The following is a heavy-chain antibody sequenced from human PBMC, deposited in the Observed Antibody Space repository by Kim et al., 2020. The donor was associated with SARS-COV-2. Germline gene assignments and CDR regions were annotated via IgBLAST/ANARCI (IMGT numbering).Heavy chain of an antibody. V-gene: IGHV3-30*18. Sequence: GGSLRLSCAASGFTFSSYGMHWVRQAPGKGLEWVAVISYDGSNKYYADSVKGRFTISRDNSKNTLYLQMNSLRAEDTAVYYCAKETKKLLCLDYWGQGTLVTVSS. D-gene: IGHD3-10*02. CDR2: ISYDGSNK. J-gene: IGHJ4*02. CDR3: AKETKKLLCLDY. CDR1: GFTFSSYG.